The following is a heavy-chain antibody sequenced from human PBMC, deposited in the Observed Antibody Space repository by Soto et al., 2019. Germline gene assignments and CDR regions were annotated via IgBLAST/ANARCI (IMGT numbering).Heavy chain of an antibody. Sequence: LRLSCAASGFTFSSYSMNWVRQAPGKGVEWVSYISSSSSTIYYADSVKGRFTISRDNAKNTLYLQMNSLRAEDTAVYYCARRPGITASGAFDYWGQGILVTVSS. CDR2: ISSSSSTI. CDR1: GFTFSSYS. V-gene: IGHV3-48*01. D-gene: IGHD6-13*01. CDR3: ARRPGITASGAFDY. J-gene: IGHJ4*02.